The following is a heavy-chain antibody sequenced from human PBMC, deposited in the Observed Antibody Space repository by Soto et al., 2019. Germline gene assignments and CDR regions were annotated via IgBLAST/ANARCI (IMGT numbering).Heavy chain of an antibody. J-gene: IGHJ4*02. D-gene: IGHD6-19*01. CDR1: GGSISSGGYS. CDR2: ISHSGST. V-gene: IGHV4-30-2*01. CDR3: ARGGLLPAY. Sequence: QLQLQESGSGLVKPSQTLSLTCAVSGGSISSGGYSWSWIRQPPGKGLEWIGYISHSGSTYCNPSLKIRVTISVDRLTNQFPLKRSSVTAADTAVYYCARGGLLPAYWGQGALVTVSS.